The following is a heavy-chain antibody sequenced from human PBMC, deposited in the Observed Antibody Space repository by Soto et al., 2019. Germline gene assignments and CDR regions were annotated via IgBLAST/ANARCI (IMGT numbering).Heavy chain of an antibody. CDR2: INPQTGGT. Sequence: ASVKVSCKASGYTFTGYYIHWVREAPGQGLEWMGWINPQTGGTSYAQKFQGRVTLSRDTSINTAYLELSGLTFDDAAVYFCARERYQVISDGMDVWGQGTTVTVSS. V-gene: IGHV1-2*02. CDR1: GYTFTGYY. D-gene: IGHD2-2*01. J-gene: IGHJ6*02. CDR3: ARERYQVISDGMDV.